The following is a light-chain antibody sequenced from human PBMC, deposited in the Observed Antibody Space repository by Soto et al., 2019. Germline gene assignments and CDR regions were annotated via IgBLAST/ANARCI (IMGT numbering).Light chain of an antibody. Sequence: DIQMTQSPSSLSASVGYRVTITCRASQSISSSLNWYQQKPGKAPKLLIYAASSLQSGVPSRFSGSGSGTDFTLTISSLQPEDFATYYCQQSYSTPWTFGQGTKVEIK. CDR3: QQSYSTPWT. CDR1: QSISSS. CDR2: AAS. J-gene: IGKJ1*01. V-gene: IGKV1-39*01.